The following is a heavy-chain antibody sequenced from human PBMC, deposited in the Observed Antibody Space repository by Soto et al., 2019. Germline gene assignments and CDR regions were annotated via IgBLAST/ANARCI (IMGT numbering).Heavy chain of an antibody. J-gene: IGHJ5*02. CDR1: GGSISSGAYY. CDR3: ARGTPGCFDP. V-gene: IGHV4-31*03. D-gene: IGHD3-10*01. Sequence: SETLSLTCTVSGGSISSGAYYWSWIRQHPGKGPEWIGYIFSGEITNYNPSIKSRVTISVDTFQNQFSLKMTSVTAADTAVYFCARGTPGCFDPWGQGTLVTVSS. CDR2: IFSGEIT.